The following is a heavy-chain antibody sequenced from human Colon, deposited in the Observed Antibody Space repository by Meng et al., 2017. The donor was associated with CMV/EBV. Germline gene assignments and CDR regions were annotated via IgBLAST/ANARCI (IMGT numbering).Heavy chain of an antibody. D-gene: IGHD2-2*03. V-gene: IGHV3-23*01. J-gene: IGHJ4*02. CDR3: AKDMDIVVVPAVVFDS. Sequence: SCKTSGYTFSSYAMTWVRQAPGKGLEWVSIISGSGGRTYYADSVKGRFTISRDIPKNTLYLQMNSLRAEDTAVYYCAKDMDIVVVPAVVFDSWGQGTLVTVSS. CDR1: GYTFSSYA. CDR2: ISGSGGRT.